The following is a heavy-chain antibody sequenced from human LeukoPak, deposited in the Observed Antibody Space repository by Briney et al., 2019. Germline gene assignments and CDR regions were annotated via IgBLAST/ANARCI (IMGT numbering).Heavy chain of an antibody. V-gene: IGHV3-33*01. CDR2: IWYDGSNK. J-gene: IGHJ4*02. CDR1: GFTFRNYG. CDR3: ARYCSGSCYSGLL. Sequence: GGSLRLSCAASGFTFRNYGMHCVRQAPGKGLEWVAVIWYDGSNKYYADSVKGRFTTSRDNAKNSLYLQMNSLRGEDTAVYYCARYCSGSCYSGLLWGQGTLVTVSS. D-gene: IGHD2-15*01.